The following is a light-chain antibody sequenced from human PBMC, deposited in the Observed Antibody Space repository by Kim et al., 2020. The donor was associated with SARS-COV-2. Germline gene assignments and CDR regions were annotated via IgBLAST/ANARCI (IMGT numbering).Light chain of an antibody. CDR3: TSYTRSDTWV. J-gene: IGLJ3*02. Sequence: GQSVTISCTGTSSDVGAYHLVSWYQQHPGNAPKFMIHDVSQRHPGVSNRFSGSKSGNTASLTISGLQAEDEADYYCTSYTRSDTWVFGGGTKLTVL. V-gene: IGLV2-14*03. CDR2: DVS. CDR1: SSDVGAYHL.